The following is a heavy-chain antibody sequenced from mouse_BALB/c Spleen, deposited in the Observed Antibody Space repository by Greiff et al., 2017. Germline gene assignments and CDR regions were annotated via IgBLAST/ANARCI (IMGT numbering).Heavy chain of an antibody. CDR3: ARRDTTGSY. Sequence: VKLQESGAELARPGASVKLSCKASGYTFTSYWMQWVKQRPGQGLEWIGAIYPGDGDTRYTQKFKGKATLTADKSSSTAYMQLSSLASEDSAVYYCARRDTTGSYWGQGTTLTVSS. J-gene: IGHJ2*01. CDR1: GYTFTSYW. D-gene: IGHD1-1*01. V-gene: IGHV1-87*01. CDR2: IYPGDGDT.